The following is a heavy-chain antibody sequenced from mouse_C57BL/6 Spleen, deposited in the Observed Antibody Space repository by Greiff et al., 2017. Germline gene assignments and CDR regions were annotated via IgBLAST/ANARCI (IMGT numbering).Heavy chain of an antibody. Sequence: QVQLQQPGAELVMPGASVKLSCKASGYTFTSYWMHWVKQRPGQGLEWIGEIDPSDSYTNYNQKFKGKSTLTVDKSSSTAYMQLSSLTAEDSAVYYCARYGSSWAWFAYWGQGTLVTVSA. CDR2: IDPSDSYT. V-gene: IGHV1-69*01. CDR3: ARYGSSWAWFAY. CDR1: GYTFTSYW. D-gene: IGHD1-1*01. J-gene: IGHJ3*01.